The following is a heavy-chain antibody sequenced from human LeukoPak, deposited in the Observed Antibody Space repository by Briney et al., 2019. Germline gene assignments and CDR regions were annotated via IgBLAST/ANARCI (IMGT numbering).Heavy chain of an antibody. CDR3: ARFGGNWNYDY. Sequence: GGSLRLSCAASGFTFSSYEMNWVRQAPGKRLEWVSYISSSGSTIYYADSVKGRFTISRDNAKNSLYLQMNSLRAEDTAVYYCARFGGNWNYDYWGQGTLVTVSS. D-gene: IGHD1-7*01. CDR2: ISSSGSTI. J-gene: IGHJ4*02. CDR1: GFTFSSYE. V-gene: IGHV3-48*03.